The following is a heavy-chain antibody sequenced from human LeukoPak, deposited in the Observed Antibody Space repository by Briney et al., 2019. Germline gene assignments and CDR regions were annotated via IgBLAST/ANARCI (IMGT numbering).Heavy chain of an antibody. Sequence: SETPSLTCAVYGGSFSGYYWSWIRQPPGKGLEWIGEINHSGSTNYNPSLKSRVTISVDTSKNQFSLKLSSVTAADTAVCYCARGKEDYGDYNDAFDIWGQGTMVTVSS. D-gene: IGHD4-17*01. J-gene: IGHJ3*02. CDR1: GGSFSGYY. CDR3: ARGKEDYGDYNDAFDI. V-gene: IGHV4-34*01. CDR2: INHSGST.